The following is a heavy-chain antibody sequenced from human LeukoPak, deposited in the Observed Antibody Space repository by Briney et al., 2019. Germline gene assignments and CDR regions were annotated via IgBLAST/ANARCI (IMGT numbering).Heavy chain of an antibody. CDR3: ARELSDFWTGQGNYFDY. CDR2: IYYSGST. Sequence: SETLSLTCAVSGYSISSGDYYWSWIRQPPGKGLEWIGYIYYSGSTYYNPSLKSRVTISVDTSKNQFSLKLSSVTAADTAVYYCARELSDFWTGQGNYFDYWGQGTLVTVSS. V-gene: IGHV4-30-4*08. CDR1: GYSISSGDYY. D-gene: IGHD3-3*01. J-gene: IGHJ4*02.